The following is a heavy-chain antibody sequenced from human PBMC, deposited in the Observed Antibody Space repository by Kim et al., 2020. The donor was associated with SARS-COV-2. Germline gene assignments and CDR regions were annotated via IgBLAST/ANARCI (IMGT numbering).Heavy chain of an antibody. D-gene: IGHD3-9*01. CDR3: ARGSRVYYDILTGTEYFDY. Sequence: SRVTISVDTSKNQFSLKLSSVTAADTVVYYCARGSRVYYDILTGTEYFDYWGQGTLVTVSS. J-gene: IGHJ4*02. V-gene: IGHV4-39*01.